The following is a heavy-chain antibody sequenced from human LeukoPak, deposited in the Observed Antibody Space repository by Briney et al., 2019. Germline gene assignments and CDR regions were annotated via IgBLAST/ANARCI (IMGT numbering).Heavy chain of an antibody. D-gene: IGHD3-22*01. V-gene: IGHV3-64*04. CDR1: GFSFNKYA. CDR3: ARDGDYYDSSGYWIFDY. CDR2: INNDGGSS. J-gene: IGHJ4*02. Sequence: GGSLRLSCSASGFSFNKYAVYWVRQAPGKGLEYVSGINNDGGSSHYADSAKGRFTISRDNSKNTLYLQMNSLRAEDTAVYYCARDGDYYDSSGYWIFDYWGQGTLVTVSS.